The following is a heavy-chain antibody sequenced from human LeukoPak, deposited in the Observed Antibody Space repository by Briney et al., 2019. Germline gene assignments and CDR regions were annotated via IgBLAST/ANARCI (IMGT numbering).Heavy chain of an antibody. CDR2: ISSSSSTI. V-gene: IGHV3-48*01. D-gene: IGHD2-15*01. CDR3: ARDARNLGYCSGGSCYPLGAPDY. Sequence: GGSLRLSCAASGFTFSDYYMNWVRQAPGKGLEWVSYISSSSSTIYYADSVKGRFTISRDNAKNSLYLQMNSLRAEDTAVYYCARDARNLGYCSGGSCYPLGAPDYWGQGTLVTVSS. CDR1: GFTFSDYY. J-gene: IGHJ4*02.